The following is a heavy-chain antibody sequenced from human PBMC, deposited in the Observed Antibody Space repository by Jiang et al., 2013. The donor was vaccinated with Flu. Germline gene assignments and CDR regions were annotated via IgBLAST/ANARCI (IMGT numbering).Heavy chain of an antibody. J-gene: IGHJ6*02. Sequence: VSSNSAAWNWIRQSPSRGLEWLGRTYYKSKWYNDYAVSVKSRITISPDTSKNHFSLQLNSVTPEDTAVYYCARDRAGRNAYYGMDVWGQGTTVIVSS. CDR3: ARDRAGRNAYYGMDV. CDR1: VSSNSAA. V-gene: IGHV6-1*01. D-gene: IGHD1-1*01. CDR2: TYYKSKWYN.